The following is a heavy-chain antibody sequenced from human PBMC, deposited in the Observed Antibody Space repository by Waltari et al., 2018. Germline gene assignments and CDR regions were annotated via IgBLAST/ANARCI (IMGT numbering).Heavy chain of an antibody. J-gene: IGHJ3*02. D-gene: IGHD3-10*01. CDR2: IYYSGST. V-gene: IGHV4-59*01. CDR3: AGHVGGYYAGWGAFDI. Sequence: QVQLQESGPGLVKPSETLSLTCTVSGGSISSYYWSWIRQPPGKGLEGIGYIYYSGSTNYNPSRKRRVTMSVDTSKNQFSLKRSSVPAAETAVYYCAGHVGGYYAGWGAFDIWGQGTMVTVSS. CDR1: GGSISSYY.